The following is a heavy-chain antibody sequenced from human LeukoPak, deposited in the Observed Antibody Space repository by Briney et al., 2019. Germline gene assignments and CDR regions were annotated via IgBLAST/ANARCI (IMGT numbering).Heavy chain of an antibody. D-gene: IGHD3-10*01. V-gene: IGHV3-53*01. CDR3: ARERAELLWFGEYYYYGMDV. CDR2: IYSGGST. J-gene: IGHJ6*02. CDR1: GFTVSSNY. Sequence: GGSLRLSCAASGFTVSSNYMSWVRQAPGKGLEWVSVIYSGGSTYYADSVKGRSTISRDNSKNTLYLQMNSLRAEDTAVYYCARERAELLWFGEYYYYGMDVWGQGTTVTVSS.